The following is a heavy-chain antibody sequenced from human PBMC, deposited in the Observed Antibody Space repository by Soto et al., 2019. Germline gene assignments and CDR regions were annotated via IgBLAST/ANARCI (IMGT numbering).Heavy chain of an antibody. CDR2: IGGTGGIT. J-gene: IGHJ4*02. CDR1: GFTFSSYA. V-gene: IGHV3-23*01. D-gene: IGHD4-17*01. Sequence: GGSLRLSCAASGFTFSSYAMSWVRQAPGKGLEWVSSIGGTGGITYYTDSVKGRFTTSRDNSKNTLFLQMNSLRADDTAVYYCAKGYGDYFREFDYWGQGTLVTVSS. CDR3: AKGYGDYFREFDY.